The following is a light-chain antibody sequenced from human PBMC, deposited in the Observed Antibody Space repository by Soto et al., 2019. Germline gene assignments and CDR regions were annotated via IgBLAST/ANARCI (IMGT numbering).Light chain of an antibody. CDR2: GVS. V-gene: IGLV2-14*01. Sequence: QSALTQPASVSGSPGQSTTISCTGTSSDVGGYNYVTWYQQHPGKAPKHMIYGVSNRPSGISHRFSGSKSGNTSSLTISGRLAENDADYDCASYTSSSTIRVFGGGTKLTGL. CDR1: SSDVGGYNY. J-gene: IGLJ3*02. CDR3: ASYTSSSTIRV.